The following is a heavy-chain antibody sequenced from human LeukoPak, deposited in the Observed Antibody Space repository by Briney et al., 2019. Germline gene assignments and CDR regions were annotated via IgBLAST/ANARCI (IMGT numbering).Heavy chain of an antibody. J-gene: IGHJ4*02. CDR3: ATGGRHSYGSGRHQQNPFDY. CDR1: GGSFSGYY. Sequence: AETLSLTCALYGGSFSGYYWSWIRQPPGKGLEWIGEINHIARTNYNPSLQSRVTISVDTSKNQFSLKLSSVTAADTAAYYCATGGRHSYGSGRHQQNPFDYWGQGTLVTVSS. CDR2: INHIART. V-gene: IGHV4-34*01. D-gene: IGHD3-10*01.